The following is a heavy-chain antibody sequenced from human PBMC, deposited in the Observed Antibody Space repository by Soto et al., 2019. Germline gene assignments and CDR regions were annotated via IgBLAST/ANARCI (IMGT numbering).Heavy chain of an antibody. CDR1: GFTFSSYG. Sequence: VGSLRLSCAASGFTFSSYGMHWVRQAPGKGLEWVAVISYDGSNKYYADSVKGRFTISRDNSKNTLYLQMNSLRAEDTAVYYCARDPEIAAGSSYFDYWGQGTLVTVSS. CDR3: ARDPEIAAGSSYFDY. D-gene: IGHD6-13*01. CDR2: ISYDGSNK. J-gene: IGHJ4*02. V-gene: IGHV3-30*03.